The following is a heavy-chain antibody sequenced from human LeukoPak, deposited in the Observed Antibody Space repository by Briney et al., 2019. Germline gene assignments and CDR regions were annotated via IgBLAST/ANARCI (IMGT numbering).Heavy chain of an antibody. CDR3: AREGPIVGATHLVDY. J-gene: IGHJ4*02. CDR1: GYTFTSYG. Sequence: ASVTVSCKPSGYTFTSYGINWVRQAPGQGLEWMGWISANNGNTNYAQNLQGRVTMTRDTSISTAYMELSRLRSDDTAVYYCAREGPIVGATHLVDYWGQGTLVTVSS. D-gene: IGHD1-26*01. CDR2: ISANNGNT. V-gene: IGHV1-18*01.